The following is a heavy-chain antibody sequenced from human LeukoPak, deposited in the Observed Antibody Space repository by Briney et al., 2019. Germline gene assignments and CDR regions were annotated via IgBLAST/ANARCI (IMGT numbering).Heavy chain of an antibody. D-gene: IGHD6-19*01. CDR3: ARGGVAGTFDY. Sequence: GSLRPSCAASGFTFNSYWMRWVRQAPGKGLVWVSHINSDGRSTSYADSVKGRFTISRDNAKNTLYLQMNSLRAEDTAVYYCARGGVAGTFDYWGQGTLVTVSS. CDR2: INSDGRST. CDR1: GFTFNSYW. J-gene: IGHJ4*02. V-gene: IGHV3-74*01.